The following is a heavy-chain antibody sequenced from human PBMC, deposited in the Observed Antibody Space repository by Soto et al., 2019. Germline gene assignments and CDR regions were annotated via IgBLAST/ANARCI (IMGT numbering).Heavy chain of an antibody. D-gene: IGHD3-10*01. J-gene: IGHJ4*02. Sequence: LRLSCAASGFTFSSYGMHWVRQAPGKGLEWVAVISYDGSNKYYADSVKGRFTISRDNSKNTLYLQMNSLRAEDTAVYYCAKSRPVLLWFGELLFEPYFDYWGQGTLVTVSS. V-gene: IGHV3-30*18. CDR2: ISYDGSNK. CDR1: GFTFSSYG. CDR3: AKSRPVLLWFGELLFEPYFDY.